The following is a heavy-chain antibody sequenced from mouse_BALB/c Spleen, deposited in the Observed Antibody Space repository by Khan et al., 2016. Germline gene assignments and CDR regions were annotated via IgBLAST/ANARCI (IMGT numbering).Heavy chain of an antibody. CDR3: AKFTPDYYSMDY. CDR2: IWGDGST. J-gene: IGHJ4*01. V-gene: IGHV2-3*01. Sequence: VQLQESGPGLVAPSQSLSITCSVSGFSLTSYGVSWIRQPPGKGLEWLGVIWGDGSTNYHSALISRLIISKDNSKNQVFLKLNSLQTDDTASYYCAKFTPDYYSMDYWGQGTSVTVSS. D-gene: IGHD1-1*01. CDR1: GFSLTSYG.